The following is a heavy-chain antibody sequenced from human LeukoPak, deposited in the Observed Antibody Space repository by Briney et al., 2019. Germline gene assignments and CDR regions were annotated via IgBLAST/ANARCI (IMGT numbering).Heavy chain of an antibody. CDR3: AAYSYGYFGYFDY. J-gene: IGHJ4*02. Sequence: SETLSLTCTVSGGSISSGSYYWSWIRQPAGKGLEWIGRIYTSGSTNYNPSLKSRVTILVDTSKNQFSLKRSSVTAADTAVYYCAAYSYGYFGYFDYWGQGTLVTVSS. CDR1: GGSISSGSYY. V-gene: IGHV4-61*02. CDR2: IYTSGST. D-gene: IGHD5-18*01.